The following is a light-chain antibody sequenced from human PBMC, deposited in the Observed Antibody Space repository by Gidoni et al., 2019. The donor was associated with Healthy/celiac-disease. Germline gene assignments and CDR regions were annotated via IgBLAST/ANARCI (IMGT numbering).Light chain of an antibody. V-gene: IGLV3-16*01. J-gene: IGLJ2*01. Sequence: SYELTQPPSVSVSLGQMARITCSGEALPKKYAYWYQQKPGQFPVLVIYKDSERPSGIPERFSGSSSGTIVTLTISGVQAEDEADYYCLSADSSGTSPEVFGGGTKLTVL. CDR2: KDS. CDR1: ALPKKY. CDR3: LSADSSGTSPEV.